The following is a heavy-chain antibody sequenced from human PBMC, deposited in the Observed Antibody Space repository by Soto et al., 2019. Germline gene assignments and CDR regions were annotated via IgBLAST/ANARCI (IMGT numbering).Heavy chain of an antibody. V-gene: IGHV3-74*01. D-gene: IGHD6-13*01. CDR2: INSDGSTT. J-gene: IGHJ4*01. CDR1: GFTFSTYW. CDR3: ARMATAGTHFDF. Sequence: SGGSLRLSCAASGFTFSTYWMHWVRQAPGKGLVWVSRINSDGSTTSYADSVKGRFTISRDNARSTLYVQMNSLRAEDTAVYYCARMATAGTHFDFWAHGTLVTVSS.